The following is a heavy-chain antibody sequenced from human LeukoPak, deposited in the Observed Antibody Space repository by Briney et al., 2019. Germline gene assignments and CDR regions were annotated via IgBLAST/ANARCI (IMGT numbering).Heavy chain of an antibody. CDR3: ARVGRITMVRGGTSSDY. CDR2: INPNSGGT. V-gene: IGHV1-2*02. J-gene: IGHJ4*02. D-gene: IGHD3-10*01. Sequence: EAPVKVSCKASGYTFTGYYMHWVRQAPGQGLEWMGWINPNSGGTNYAQKFQGRVTMTRDTSISTAYMELSRLRSDDTAVYYCARVGRITMVRGGTSSDYWGQGTLVTVSS. CDR1: GYTFTGYY.